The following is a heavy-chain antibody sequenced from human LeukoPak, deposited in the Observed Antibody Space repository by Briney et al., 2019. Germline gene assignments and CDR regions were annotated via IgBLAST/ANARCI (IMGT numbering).Heavy chain of an antibody. CDR2: IYYSGST. J-gene: IGHJ5*02. CDR3: AKVSPGIAAAGEFDP. Sequence: SETLSLTCTVSGGSISSSSYYWGWIRQPPGKGLEWIGYIYYSGSTYYNPSLKSRVTISVDTSKNQFSLKLSSVTAADTAVYYCAKVSPGIAAAGEFDPWGQGTLVTVSS. D-gene: IGHD6-13*01. CDR1: GGSISSSSYY. V-gene: IGHV4-30-4*08.